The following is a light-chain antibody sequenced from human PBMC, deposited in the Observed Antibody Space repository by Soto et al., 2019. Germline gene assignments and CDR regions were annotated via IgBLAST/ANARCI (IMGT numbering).Light chain of an antibody. CDR3: SSYTRSSTRV. V-gene: IGLV2-14*01. Sequence: QSALTQPASVSGSPGQSITISCTGTSSDVGGYNYVSWYQQHPGKAPKLMIYDVSNRPSGVSNRFSGSKSGNTASLTIYGLQAEDEADYYCSSYTRSSTRVFGGGTKHTVL. CDR1: SSDVGGYNY. CDR2: DVS. J-gene: IGLJ2*01.